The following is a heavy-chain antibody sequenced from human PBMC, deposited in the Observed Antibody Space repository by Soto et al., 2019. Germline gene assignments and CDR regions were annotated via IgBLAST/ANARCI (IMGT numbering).Heavy chain of an antibody. CDR2: INHSGST. CDR1: GGSFRGYY. Sequence: LEIRSLAYGVYGGSFRGYYWSWTRQPPGKGLEWIGEINHSGSTNYNPSLKSRVTISVDTSKTQFSLKLSSVTAADTAVYYCARTPPTERDADKYGAFDCWGQGTVV. J-gene: IGHJ3*01. CDR3: ARTPPTERDADKYGAFDC. V-gene: IGHV4-34*01. D-gene: IGHD2-15*01.